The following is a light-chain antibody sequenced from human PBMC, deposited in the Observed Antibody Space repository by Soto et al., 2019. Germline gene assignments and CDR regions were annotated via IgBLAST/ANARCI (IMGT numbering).Light chain of an antibody. CDR1: SSDIGGYNY. Sequence: QSALTQPASVSGSPGQSITISCTGTSSDIGGYNYVSWYQQHPGKAPKLMIYEVSNRPSGVSNRFSGSKSGNTASLTISGLQAEDEADYYCNSYTTSSFWVFGGGTKLTGL. CDR2: EVS. CDR3: NSYTTSSFWV. J-gene: IGLJ3*02. V-gene: IGLV2-14*01.